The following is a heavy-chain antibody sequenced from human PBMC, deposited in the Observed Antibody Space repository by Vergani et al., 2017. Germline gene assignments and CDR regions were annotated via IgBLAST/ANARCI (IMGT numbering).Heavy chain of an antibody. Sequence: QVQLQESGPGLVKPSETLSLTCTVSGGSISSYYWSWIRPPPGKGLEWIGYIYYSGSTNYNPSLKSRVTISVDTSKYQFSLKLSSVTAADTAVYYCARDRGIAVAGTGEGFDYWGQGTLVTVSS. V-gene: IGHV4-59*01. CDR2: IYYSGST. J-gene: IGHJ4*02. CDR1: GGSISSYY. CDR3: ARDRGIAVAGTGEGFDY. D-gene: IGHD6-19*01.